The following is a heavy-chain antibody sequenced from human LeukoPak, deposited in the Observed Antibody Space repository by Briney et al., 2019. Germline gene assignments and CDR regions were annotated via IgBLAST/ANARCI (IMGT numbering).Heavy chain of an antibody. CDR3: ARHSLNYGDYPDY. J-gene: IGHJ4*02. Sequence: SETLSLTCTVSGGSISTNYWSWIRQPAGKGLEWIGRIFASGSTNYNPSLKSRVTMSVDTSKNQFSLKLSSVTAADTAVYYCARHSLNYGDYPDYWGQGTLVTVSS. D-gene: IGHD4-17*01. CDR1: GGSISTNY. V-gene: IGHV4-4*07. CDR2: IFASGST.